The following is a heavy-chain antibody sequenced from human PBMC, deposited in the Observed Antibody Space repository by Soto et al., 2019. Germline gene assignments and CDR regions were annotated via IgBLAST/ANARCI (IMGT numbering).Heavy chain of an antibody. Sequence: QVQLVESGGGVVQPGKSLRLACVASGFTISNYGMHWVRQAPGEGLEWVAVISYDEDNIYYADSVKGRFTISRDNSKNTLYLQMNSLRPEDTAVYFCARSGTTVTTFWYFDLWGRGTLVTVSS. CDR1: GFTISNYG. V-gene: IGHV3-30*03. CDR3: ARSGTTVTTFWYFDL. J-gene: IGHJ2*01. D-gene: IGHD4-17*01. CDR2: ISYDEDNI.